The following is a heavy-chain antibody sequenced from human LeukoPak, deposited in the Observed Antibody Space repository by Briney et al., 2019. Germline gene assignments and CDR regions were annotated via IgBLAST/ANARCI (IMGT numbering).Heavy chain of an antibody. Sequence: ASVKVSCKASGYTFTGYYMHWVRQAPGQGVEWMGWINPNSGGTNYAQKFQGRVTMTRDTSISTAYMELSRLRSDDTAVYYCARTEQLVRWWFDPWGQGTLVTVSS. D-gene: IGHD6-13*01. J-gene: IGHJ5*02. V-gene: IGHV1-2*02. CDR3: ARTEQLVRWWFDP. CDR1: GYTFTGYY. CDR2: INPNSGGT.